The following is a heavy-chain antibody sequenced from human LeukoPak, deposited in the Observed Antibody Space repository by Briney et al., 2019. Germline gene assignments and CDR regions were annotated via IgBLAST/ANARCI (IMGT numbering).Heavy chain of an antibody. CDR2: IYYSGGT. V-gene: IGHV4-61*08. CDR1: GGSVSNSGNY. CDR3: ARDRSQDRYYYSGMDV. J-gene: IGHJ6*04. D-gene: IGHD2-15*01. Sequence: SETLSLTCTVSGGSVSNSGNYWSWIRQAPGKGLEWIGYIYYSGGTNYNPSLKSRVTISVDTSKDQFSLKLTSVTAADTAVYYCARDRSQDRYYYSGMDVWGKGTTATVAS.